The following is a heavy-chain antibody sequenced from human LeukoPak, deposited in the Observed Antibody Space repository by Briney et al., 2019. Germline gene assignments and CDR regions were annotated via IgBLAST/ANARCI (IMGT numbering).Heavy chain of an antibody. CDR3: ARDQYYSDSSGYPYDI. D-gene: IGHD3-22*01. Sequence: AXXXXFXXXNMNWVRLAPGKGLEWVSSISGSSSHVWYADSVKGRFTNSRDNAKNSLYLQMSSLRVEDTAVYYCARDQYYSDSSGYPYDIWGQGTMVTVSS. J-gene: IGHJ3*02. V-gene: IGHV3-21*01. CDR2: ISGSSSHV. CDR1: XXXFXXXN.